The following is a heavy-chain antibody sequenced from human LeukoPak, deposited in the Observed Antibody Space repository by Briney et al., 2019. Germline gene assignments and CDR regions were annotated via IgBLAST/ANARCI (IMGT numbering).Heavy chain of an antibody. V-gene: IGHV4-30-4*01. CDR3: ARHENGGTYPMNY. CDR2: IYYSGST. J-gene: IGHJ4*02. Sequence: SETLSLTCTVSGGSISSSDYYWSWIRQPPGKGLEWIGYIYYSGSTYYNPSLNNRVTMSIDTSKNQFSLKLSSVTAADTAVYYCARHENGGTYPMNYWGQGTLVTVSS. CDR1: GGSISSSDYY. D-gene: IGHD1-26*01.